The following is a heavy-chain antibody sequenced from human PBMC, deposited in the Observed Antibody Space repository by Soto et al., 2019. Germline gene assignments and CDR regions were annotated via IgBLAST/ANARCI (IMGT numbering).Heavy chain of an antibody. CDR3: VKQGGGGSSVD. CDR1: GFIFTDYP. J-gene: IGHJ4*02. CDR2: ISKNGADT. V-gene: IGHV3-64D*08. D-gene: IGHD3-16*01. Sequence: GGSLRLSCSASGFIFTDYPMHWVRQAPGKGLEYVAAISKNGADTYYPDSVRGRFTISRDNSKNTVSLQLTSLNPDDTGIYYCVKQGGGGSSVDWGKGTLVTVSS.